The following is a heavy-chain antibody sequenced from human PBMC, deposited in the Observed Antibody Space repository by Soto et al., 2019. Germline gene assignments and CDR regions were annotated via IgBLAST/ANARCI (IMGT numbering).Heavy chain of an antibody. V-gene: IGHV3-66*04. J-gene: IGHJ4*02. CDR3: ARHGYNYGGGYFDY. D-gene: IGHD5-18*01. Sequence: PGGSLRLSCAAFGFTVSDNYMSWVRQAPGKRLEWVSVIYSSGSTYYPDSVKGRFTISRDNSKNTLYLQMNSLRAEDTAVYYCARHGYNYGGGYFDYWGQGTLVTVSS. CDR1: GFTVSDNY. CDR2: IYSSGST.